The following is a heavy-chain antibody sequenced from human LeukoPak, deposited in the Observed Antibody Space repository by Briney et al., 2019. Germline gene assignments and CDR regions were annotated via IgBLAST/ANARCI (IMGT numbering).Heavy chain of an antibody. CDR3: AREPPHYYDSSGYYYTQGGWFDP. D-gene: IGHD3-22*01. CDR1: GGSISSSSYY. Sequence: SETLSLTCTVSGGSISSSSYYWGWIRQPPGKGLEWIGSIHYSGSTYYNPSLKSRVTISVDTSKNQFSLKLSSVTAADTAVYYCAREPPHYYDSSGYYYTQGGWFDPWGQGTLVTVSS. J-gene: IGHJ5*02. CDR2: IHYSGST. V-gene: IGHV4-39*07.